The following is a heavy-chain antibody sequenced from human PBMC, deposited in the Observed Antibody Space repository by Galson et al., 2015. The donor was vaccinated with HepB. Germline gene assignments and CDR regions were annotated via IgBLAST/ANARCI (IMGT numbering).Heavy chain of an antibody. V-gene: IGHV1-69*02. J-gene: IGHJ3*02. CDR2: IIPILGIA. D-gene: IGHD6-13*01. CDR3: ARLASSPLSAFDI. Sequence: SVKVSCKASGGTFSSYTISWVRQAPGQGLEWMGRIIPILGIANYAQKFQGRVTITADKSTSTAYMELSSLRSEDTAVYYCARLASSPLSAFDIWGQGTMVTVSS. CDR1: GGTFSSYT.